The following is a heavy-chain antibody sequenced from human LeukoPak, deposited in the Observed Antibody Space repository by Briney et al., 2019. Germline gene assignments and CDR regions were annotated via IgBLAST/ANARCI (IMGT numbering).Heavy chain of an antibody. Sequence: PGGSLRLSCAASGFTFRRYWMSWVRQAPGKGLEWVANIKQDGSDKYYVDSVKGRFTISRDNAKNSLYLQMNSLRAEDTAVYYCARYPYDSRWGLCYFYYWGQGNLVTVSS. D-gene: IGHD3-22*01. CDR3: ARYPYDSRWGLCYFYY. CDR1: GFTFRRYW. V-gene: IGHV3-7*04. J-gene: IGHJ4*02. CDR2: IKQDGSDK.